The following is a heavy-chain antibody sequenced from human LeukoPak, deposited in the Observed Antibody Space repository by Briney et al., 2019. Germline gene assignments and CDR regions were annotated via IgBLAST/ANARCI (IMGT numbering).Heavy chain of an antibody. CDR3: ARGDYYDSSGYYFGY. D-gene: IGHD3-22*01. CDR1: GGSISSYY. V-gene: IGHV4-59*01. J-gene: IGHJ4*02. Sequence: SETLSLTCTVSGGSISSYYGSWIRQPPGKGLEWIGYIYYSGSTNYNPSLKSRVTISVDTSKNQFSLKLSSVTAADTAVYYCARGDYYDSSGYYFGYWGQGTLVTVSS. CDR2: IYYSGST.